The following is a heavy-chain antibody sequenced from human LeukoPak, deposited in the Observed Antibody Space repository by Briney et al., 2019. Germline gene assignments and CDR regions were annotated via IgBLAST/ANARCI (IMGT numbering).Heavy chain of an antibody. Sequence: SETLSLTCTVSGGSISSGGYYWSWIRQYPGKGLEWIGYIYYSGSTYYNPSLKSRVTISVDTSKNQFSLKLSSVTAADTAVYYCARGEYYYGSGSYSHWGQGTLVTVSS. J-gene: IGHJ4*02. CDR3: ARGEYYYGSGSYSH. CDR2: IYYSGST. CDR1: GGSISSGGYY. D-gene: IGHD3-10*01. V-gene: IGHV4-31*03.